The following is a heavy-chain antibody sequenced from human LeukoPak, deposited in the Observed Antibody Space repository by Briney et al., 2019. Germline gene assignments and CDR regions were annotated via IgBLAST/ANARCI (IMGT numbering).Heavy chain of an antibody. CDR1: GFTFGSYA. CDR3: GRHIYPWKYADGFDI. D-gene: IGHD1-7*01. Sequence: GGSLRLSCAASGFTFGSYAMSWVRQAPGKGLEWVALISYDGSNTYYADSVKGRFTISRDNSKNTMYLQVNSLRAEDTAVYYCGRHIYPWKYADGFDIWGQGTMVTVSS. J-gene: IGHJ3*02. V-gene: IGHV3-30*04. CDR2: ISYDGSNT.